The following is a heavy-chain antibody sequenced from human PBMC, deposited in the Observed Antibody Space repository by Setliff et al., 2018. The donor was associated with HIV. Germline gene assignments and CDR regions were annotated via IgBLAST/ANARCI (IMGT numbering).Heavy chain of an antibody. CDR2: INHSGST. D-gene: IGHD6-6*01. V-gene: IGHV4-34*01. J-gene: IGHJ4*02. CDR1: GGSFSGYC. CDR3: ARVYSSSSGFDY. Sequence: LSLTCAVYGGSFSGYCWSWIRQPPGKGLEWIGEINHSGSTNYNPSLKSRVTISVDTSENQFSLKLSSVTAADTAVYYCARVYSSSSGFDYWGQGTLVTVSS.